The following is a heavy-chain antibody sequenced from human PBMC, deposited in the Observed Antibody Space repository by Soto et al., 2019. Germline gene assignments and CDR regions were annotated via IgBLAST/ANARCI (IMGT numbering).Heavy chain of an antibody. Sequence: PSQALSLTCDISGDSVSSNIAAWNWIRQSPSRGLEWLGRTYYRSKWYNEYLTSVESRITINPDTSKNQFSLQLNSVTPEDTAVYYCAREAYCSSDCLTRGSYYGMDVWGQGTTITVS. CDR1: GDSVSSNIAA. CDR3: AREAYCSSDCLTRGSYYGMDV. D-gene: IGHD2-21*02. CDR2: TYYRSKWYN. V-gene: IGHV6-1*01. J-gene: IGHJ6*02.